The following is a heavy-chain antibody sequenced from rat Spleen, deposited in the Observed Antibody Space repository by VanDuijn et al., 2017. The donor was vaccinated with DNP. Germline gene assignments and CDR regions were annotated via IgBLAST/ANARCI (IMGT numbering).Heavy chain of an antibody. V-gene: IGHV2-41*01. D-gene: IGHD4-3*01. J-gene: IGHJ4*01. CDR2: IWNTGGT. CDR3: ARDLIIRDTTSAMDA. CDR1: GFSLTRYS. Sequence: QVQLKESGPGLVQPSQTLSLTCAVGGFSLTRYSVNWVRQPPGKGLEWMGVIWNTGGTRYNSALKSRLSFSKATSKSQVFLKLNRLQTEDTATYYCARDLIIRDTTSAMDAWGQGTSVTVSS.